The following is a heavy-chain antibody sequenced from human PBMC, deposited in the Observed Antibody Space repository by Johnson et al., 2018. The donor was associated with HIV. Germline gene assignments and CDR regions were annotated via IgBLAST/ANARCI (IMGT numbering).Heavy chain of an antibody. Sequence: VQLVESGGGVVRPGGSLRLSCADSRIFFDDYGMSGVRQSPGKGLEWVSGLNCSGGRTGYADSVKGRFTISRDSSKNTLFLQMNSLRVDDTAVYYCAKDGAFDIWGQGTLVTVSS. V-gene: IGHV3-20*04. CDR2: LNCSGGRT. J-gene: IGHJ3*02. CDR1: RIFFDDYG. CDR3: AKDGAFDI.